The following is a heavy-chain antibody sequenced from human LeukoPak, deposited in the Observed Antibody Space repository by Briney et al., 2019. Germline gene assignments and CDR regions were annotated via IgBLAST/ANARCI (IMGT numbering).Heavy chain of an antibody. J-gene: IGHJ4*02. CDR2: INPNSGAT. Sequence: GASVKVSCKASGYTFADYYIHWVRQAPGQGLEWMGWINPNSGATNYAQKFQGRVTMTRDTSISTVYMELSRLRSDDTAVYYCARVYSYGYPYWGQGTLVTVSS. CDR1: GYTFADYY. V-gene: IGHV1-2*02. CDR3: ARVYSYGYPY. D-gene: IGHD5-18*01.